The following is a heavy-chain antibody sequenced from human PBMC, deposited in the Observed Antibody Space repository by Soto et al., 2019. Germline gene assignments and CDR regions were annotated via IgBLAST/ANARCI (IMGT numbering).Heavy chain of an antibody. CDR1: GFTFNNYG. D-gene: IGHD6-13*01. CDR2: ISNDGSDK. CDR3: AKDQGIAASHGID. Sequence: QVQLVESGGGVVQPGRSLRLSCAASGFTFNNYGMHWVRQAPGKGLEWVATISNDGSDKYYADSVKGRLTISRDNSKNTVYLQXNXLRAEETAVYYCAKDQGIAASHGIDWGQGTMVTVSS. V-gene: IGHV3-30*18. J-gene: IGHJ3*01.